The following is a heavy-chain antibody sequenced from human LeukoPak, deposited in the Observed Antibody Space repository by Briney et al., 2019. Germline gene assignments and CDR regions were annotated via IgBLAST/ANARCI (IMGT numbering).Heavy chain of an antibody. V-gene: IGHV3-53*01. J-gene: IGHJ2*01. CDR3: ARVGDHFHWYLDL. CDR1: GFSVSLNY. CDR2: LYSGSDT. Sequence: GSLRLSCAASGFSVSLNYMNWVRQAPGKGLEWVSILYSGSDTYYADSVKGRFTISRDSSKNMLFLAMNSLRVEDTAVYYCARVGDHFHWYLDLWGRGTLVTVSS. D-gene: IGHD3-3*02.